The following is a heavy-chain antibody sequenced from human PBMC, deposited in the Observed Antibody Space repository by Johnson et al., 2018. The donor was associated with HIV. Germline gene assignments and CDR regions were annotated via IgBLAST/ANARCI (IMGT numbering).Heavy chain of an antibody. Sequence: MLLVESGGGLVQPGGSLRLSCAASGFTFSSYWMSWVRQAPGKGLEWVANIKQDGSEKYYVDSVKGRFTISRDNAKNSLYLQMNSLRAEDTAVYYCARGDTAMGYDAFDIWGQGTMVTVSS. CDR2: IKQDGSEK. V-gene: IGHV3-7*04. D-gene: IGHD5-18*01. CDR3: ARGDTAMGYDAFDI. J-gene: IGHJ3*02. CDR1: GFTFSSYW.